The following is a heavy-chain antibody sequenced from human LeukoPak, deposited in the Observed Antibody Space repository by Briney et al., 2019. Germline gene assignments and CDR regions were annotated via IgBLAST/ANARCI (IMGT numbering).Heavy chain of an antibody. D-gene: IGHD2-15*01. J-gene: IGHJ4*02. CDR3: ANGRGPDTGPTLDY. CDR1: GLTFSSCS. V-gene: IGHV3-23*01. Sequence: GGSLRLSCAASGLTFSSCSMTWVRQAPGKGLEWVSCISGSGGNTYYADSVKGRFTISRDNSKNTLYLQLNSLRAEDTAIYYCANGRGPDTGPTLDYWGQGTLVTVSS. CDR2: ISGSGGNT.